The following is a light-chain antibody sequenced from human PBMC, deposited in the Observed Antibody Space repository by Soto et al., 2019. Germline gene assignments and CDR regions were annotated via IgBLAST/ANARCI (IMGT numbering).Light chain of an antibody. V-gene: IGKV1-5*01. CDR3: QQFKSGTWT. CDR1: QTISSW. CDR2: DVS. J-gene: IGKJ1*01. Sequence: DIQMTQSPSTLSGSVGDRVTMTCRASQTISSWLAWYQQKPGKAPKLLLYDVSSLESGVPSRFSGSGSGTEFILTTNGLQPDDFATYFCQQFKSGTWTFGQGTKVDIK.